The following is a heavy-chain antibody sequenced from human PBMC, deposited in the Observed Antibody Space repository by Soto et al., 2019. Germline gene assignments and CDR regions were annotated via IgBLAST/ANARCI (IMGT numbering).Heavy chain of an antibody. CDR3: ARGLSVTLIDN. J-gene: IGHJ4*02. Sequence: QVQLQESGPGLVKPSQTLSLTCTVSGGSISTGGYYWTWIRQHPGKGLEWIAYIYYSGSTYYNPSLKSRVTISVDTSKNQFSLKLSSVTAADTAVYYCARGLSVTLIDNWGPGNLVTVSS. V-gene: IGHV4-31*03. CDR2: IYYSGST. CDR1: GGSISTGGYY. D-gene: IGHD4-17*01.